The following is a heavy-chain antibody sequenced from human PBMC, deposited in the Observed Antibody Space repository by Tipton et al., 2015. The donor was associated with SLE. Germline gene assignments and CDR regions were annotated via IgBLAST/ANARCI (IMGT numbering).Heavy chain of an antibody. Sequence: VKPSETLSLTCTVSGFSISSSSYTWGWIRQPPGKGLEWVSAISGSGGTTHNADSVKGRFTISRDNSKNTLYLQMNSLRVEDTAIYYCAKSGEITGYDYWGQGTLVTVSS. J-gene: IGHJ4*02. D-gene: IGHD3-16*01. CDR3: AKSGEITGYDY. CDR2: ISGSGGTT. CDR1: GFSISSSSYT. V-gene: IGHV3-23*01.